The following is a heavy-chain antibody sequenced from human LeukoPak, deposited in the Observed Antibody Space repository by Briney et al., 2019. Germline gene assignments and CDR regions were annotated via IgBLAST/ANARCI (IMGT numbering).Heavy chain of an antibody. Sequence: ASVKVSCKASGYTFTGYYMHRVRQAPGQGLEWMGWINPNSGGTNYAQKFQGRVTMTRDTSISTAYMELSRLRSDDTAVYYCARDQGFETSIAARGDYWGQGTLVTVSS. CDR3: ARDQGFETSIAARGDY. CDR2: INPNSGGT. D-gene: IGHD6-6*01. CDR1: GYTFTGYY. J-gene: IGHJ4*02. V-gene: IGHV1-2*02.